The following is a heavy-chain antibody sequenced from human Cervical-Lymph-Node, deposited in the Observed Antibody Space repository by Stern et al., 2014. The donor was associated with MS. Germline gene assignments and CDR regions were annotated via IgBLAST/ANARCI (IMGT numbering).Heavy chain of an antibody. CDR1: GDI. D-gene: IGHD3-10*01. CDR3: ATGAGDNWFDP. CDR2: IISPAGTA. J-gene: IGHJ5*02. Sequence: QMQLVQSGADVMQPGSSVRVSWKASGDICWLRQAPGQGLEYMGGIISPAGTAHDEQRFQGRLTITADKSTNTTYRELSSLRSDDTAIYYCATGAGDNWFDPWGQGTLVSVSS. V-gene: IGHV1-69*06.